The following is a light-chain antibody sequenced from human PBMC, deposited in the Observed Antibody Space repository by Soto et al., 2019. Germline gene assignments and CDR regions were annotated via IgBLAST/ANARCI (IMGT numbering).Light chain of an antibody. CDR2: EAS. J-gene: IGLJ1*01. CDR1: SSDVGGYNY. V-gene: IGLV2-14*01. Sequence: QSVLTQPASVSGSPGQSITISCTGTSSDVGGYNYVSWYQQHPGKAPKLMIYEASNRPSGVSNRFSGSKSGNTASLTISGLQAEDEADYYCSSYTDSSTQVFGTGTKLTVL. CDR3: SSYTDSSTQV.